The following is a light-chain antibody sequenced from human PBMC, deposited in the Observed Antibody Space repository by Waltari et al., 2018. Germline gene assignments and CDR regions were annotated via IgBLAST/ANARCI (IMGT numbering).Light chain of an antibody. CDR1: ALAKQY. V-gene: IGLV3-25*03. CDR3: QSEVNSRTYAIL. CDR2: KDN. J-gene: IGLJ2*01. Sequence: SYELTQPPSVSVSPGQTARITCSGAALAKQYAYWYQQKPGQAPMLLIYKDNERPSGIPERFSGSSSGTTVTLTISGVQAEDEADYYCQSEVNSRTYAILFGGGTKVTVL.